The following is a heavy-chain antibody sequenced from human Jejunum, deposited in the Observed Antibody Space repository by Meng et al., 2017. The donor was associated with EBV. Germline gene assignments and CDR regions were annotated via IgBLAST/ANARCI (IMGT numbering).Heavy chain of an antibody. CDR3: VRGGLGPWY. D-gene: IGHD3/OR15-3a*01. Sequence: VEVVEAGGGVVLPGGSLRFSCAASGFTFSNSWMHWLRQAPGKGLVWVSHIDTDGSTTNYAGSVKGRFTISRDNAKNTLSLQMNSLRVEGTAVYYCVRGGLGPWYWGQGTLVTVSS. J-gene: IGHJ4*02. CDR2: IDTDGSTT. CDR1: GFTFSNSW. V-gene: IGHV3-74*01.